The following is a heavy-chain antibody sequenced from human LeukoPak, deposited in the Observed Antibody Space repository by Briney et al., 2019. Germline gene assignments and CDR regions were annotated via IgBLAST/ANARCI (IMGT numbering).Heavy chain of an antibody. V-gene: IGHV3-23*01. CDR1: GFTFSSYA. Sequence: GGSLRLSCAASGFTFSSYAMSWVRQAPGKGLEWVSAISSSGGSTYYAGSVKGRFTISRDNSKNTLYLQMNSLRAEDTAVYYCAKHSEAGPNDYWGQGTLVTVSS. CDR3: AKHSEAGPNDY. J-gene: IGHJ4*02. CDR2: ISSSGGST.